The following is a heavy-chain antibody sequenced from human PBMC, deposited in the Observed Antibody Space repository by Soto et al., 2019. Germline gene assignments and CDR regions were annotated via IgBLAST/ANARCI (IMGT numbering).Heavy chain of an antibody. V-gene: IGHV1-18*01. Sequence: ASVKVSCKASGYTFTNFGVTWVRRAPGQGLERMGWISAYTDTPNYAQKFQGRVTMTIDTSTSTAYMDLGSLTSDDTAVYYCARVIPGVEAWFDPWGQGTLVTVSS. J-gene: IGHJ5*02. D-gene: IGHD2-2*01. CDR2: ISAYTDTP. CDR3: ARVIPGVEAWFDP. CDR1: GYTFTNFG.